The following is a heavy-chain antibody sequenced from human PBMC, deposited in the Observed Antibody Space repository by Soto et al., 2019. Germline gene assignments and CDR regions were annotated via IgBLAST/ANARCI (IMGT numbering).Heavy chain of an antibody. Sequence: ASGPTLVNPTQTLTLTCTFSGFSLSTSGVGVGWIRQPPGKALEWLALIYWDDDKRYSPSLRSRLSITKDTSKNQVVLTMTNMEPVDTATYYCAHTGPQVTPDHWGQGALVTVSS. D-gene: IGHD2-21*02. V-gene: IGHV2-5*02. CDR3: AHTGPQVTPDH. CDR1: GFSLSTSGVG. J-gene: IGHJ4*02. CDR2: IYWDDDK.